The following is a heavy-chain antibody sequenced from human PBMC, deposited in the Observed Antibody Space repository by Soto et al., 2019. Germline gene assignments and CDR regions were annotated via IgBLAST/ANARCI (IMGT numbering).Heavy chain of an antibody. V-gene: IGHV3-23*01. CDR1: GFTFSSYA. J-gene: IGHJ2*01. CDR3: ANRYTVRGNWYFDL. CDR2: ISGSGGST. D-gene: IGHD4-4*01. Sequence: EVQLLESGGGLVQPGGSLRLSCAASGFTFSSYAMSWVRQAPGKGLEWVSAISGSGGSTYYADSVKCRVTISRDNSKNQLYLQMNSLRAEDTAVYYFANRYTVRGNWYFDLWGLGTLVTVAS.